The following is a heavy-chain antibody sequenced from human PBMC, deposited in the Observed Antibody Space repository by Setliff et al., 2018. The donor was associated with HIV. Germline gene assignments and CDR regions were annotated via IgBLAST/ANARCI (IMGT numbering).Heavy chain of an antibody. Sequence: ASVKVSCKASGGTLSSYAISWVRQAPGQGLEWMGRIIPISGTANNAQKFQGRVTMTTDTSTSTAYMELRSLRSDDTAVYYCARDGYYYDGSAYSTFDYWGQGTLVTVSS. CDR2: IIPISGTA. J-gene: IGHJ4*02. CDR3: ARDGYYYDGSAYSTFDY. D-gene: IGHD3-22*01. CDR1: GGTLSSYA. V-gene: IGHV1-69*05.